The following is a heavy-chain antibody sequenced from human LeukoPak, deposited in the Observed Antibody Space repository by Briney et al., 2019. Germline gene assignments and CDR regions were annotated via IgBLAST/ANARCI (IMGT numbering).Heavy chain of an antibody. CDR2: INHSGST. Sequence: GSLRLSCAASGFTVSSNYMSWVRQPPGKGLEWIGEINHSGSTNYNPSLKSRVTISVDTSKNQFSLKLSSVTAADTAVYYCARGHPDIVVVPAAIGNLTNDYWGQGTLVTVSS. CDR3: ARGHPDIVVVPAAIGNLTNDY. J-gene: IGHJ4*02. D-gene: IGHD2-2*01. CDR1: GFTVSSNY. V-gene: IGHV4-34*01.